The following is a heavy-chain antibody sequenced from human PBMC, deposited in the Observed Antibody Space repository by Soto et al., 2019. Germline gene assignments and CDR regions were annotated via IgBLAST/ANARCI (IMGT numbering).Heavy chain of an antibody. CDR2: IYYSGST. Sequence: SETLSLTCIVSGGSVSSNTYYWNWIRQPPGKGLEWIGYIYYSGSTNYNPSLKSRVTISVDTSKNQFSLKLSSVTAADTAVYYCARSGYEYYYYYGMDVWGQGTTVTVSS. CDR1: GGSVSSNTYY. J-gene: IGHJ6*02. CDR3: ARSGYEYYYYYGMDV. D-gene: IGHD5-12*01. V-gene: IGHV4-61*01.